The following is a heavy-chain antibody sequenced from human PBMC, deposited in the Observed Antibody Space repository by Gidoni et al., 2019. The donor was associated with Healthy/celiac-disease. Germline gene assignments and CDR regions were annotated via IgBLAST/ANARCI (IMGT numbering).Heavy chain of an antibody. D-gene: IGHD6-13*01. CDR3: ASRIRSSSWFFGHRGNWFDP. CDR1: GGSFRGYS. CDR2: INHSGST. V-gene: IGHV4-34*01. J-gene: IGHJ5*02. Sequence: QVQLQQWGAGLLKPSETLSLPCAVYGGSFRGYSWSWIRQPPGKGLEWIGEINHSGSTNYNPSLKSRVTISVDTSKNQFSLKLSSVTAADTAVYYCASRIRSSSWFFGHRGNWFDPWGQGTLVTVSS.